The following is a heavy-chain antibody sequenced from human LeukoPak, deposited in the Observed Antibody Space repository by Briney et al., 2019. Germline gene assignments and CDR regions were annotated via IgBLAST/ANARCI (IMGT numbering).Heavy chain of an antibody. CDR1: GYTLTELS. J-gene: IGHJ3*02. CDR2: FDPEDGET. D-gene: IGHD6-19*01. V-gene: IGHV1-24*01. CDR3: ATDRWGIAVAILGRYAFDI. Sequence: ASVKVSCKGSGYTLTELSMHWVRQAPGKGLEWMGGFDPEDGETIYAQKFQGRVTMTEDTSTDTAYMELSSLRSEDTAVYYCATDRWGIAVAILGRYAFDIWGQGTMVTVSS.